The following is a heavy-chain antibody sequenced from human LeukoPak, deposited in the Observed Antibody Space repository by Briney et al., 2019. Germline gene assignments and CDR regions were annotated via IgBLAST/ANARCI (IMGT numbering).Heavy chain of an antibody. V-gene: IGHV3-21*01. CDR1: GFTFSSYS. CDR3: ARDKDDAFDI. J-gene: IGHJ3*02. CDR2: ISTSSSYI. Sequence: PGGSLRLSCAASGFTFSSYSMNWVRQAPGKGLEWVSSISTSSSYIYYADSVKGRFTISRDNAKNSLYLQMNSLRAEDTAVYYCARDKDDAFDIWGQGTMVTVSS.